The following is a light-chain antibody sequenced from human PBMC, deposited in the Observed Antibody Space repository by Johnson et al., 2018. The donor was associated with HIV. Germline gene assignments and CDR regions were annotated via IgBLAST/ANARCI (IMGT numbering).Light chain of an antibody. CDR2: ENN. Sequence: HSVLTQPPSVSAAPGQKVTISCSGRSSNIGSNSVSWYQQLPGTAPKLLIYENNKRPSGIPDRFSGSKSGTSATLGITGLQTGDEADYYCGTWDSSLGVFGTGTKFTVL. V-gene: IGLV1-51*02. CDR3: GTWDSSLGV. J-gene: IGLJ1*01. CDR1: SSNIGSNS.